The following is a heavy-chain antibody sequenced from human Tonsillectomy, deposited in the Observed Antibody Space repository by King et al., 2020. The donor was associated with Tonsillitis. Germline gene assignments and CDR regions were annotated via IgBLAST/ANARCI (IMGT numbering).Heavy chain of an antibody. V-gene: IGHV4-59*01. J-gene: IGHJ4*02. CDR2: IHYSGST. Sequence: VQLQESGPGLVKPSETLSLTCTVSGASINTYYWSWIRQPPGKGLEWIGYIHYSGSTNYNPSLKSRVTISVDTSKNQFSLRLSSVTSADTAVYYCARASSYFDYWGQGTLVTVSS. CDR1: GASINTYY. CDR3: ARASSYFDY.